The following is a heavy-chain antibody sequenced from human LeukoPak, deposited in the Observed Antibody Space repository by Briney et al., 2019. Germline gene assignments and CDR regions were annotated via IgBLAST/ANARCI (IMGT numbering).Heavy chain of an antibody. J-gene: IGHJ4*02. CDR2: INSDGSST. V-gene: IGHV3-74*01. Sequence: AGGSLRLSCAASGFTFSSYLMHWVRQAPGKGLVWVSRINSDGSSTSYADSVKGRFTISRDNAKNTLYLQMNSLRAEDTAVYYCARADVDTAMISVWGQGTLVTVSS. CDR3: ARADVDTAMISV. CDR1: GFTFSSYL. D-gene: IGHD5-18*01.